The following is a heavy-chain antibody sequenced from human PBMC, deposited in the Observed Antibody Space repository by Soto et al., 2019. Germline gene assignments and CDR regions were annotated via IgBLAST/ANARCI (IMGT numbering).Heavy chain of an antibody. J-gene: IGHJ6*02. Sequence: ASVKVSCKASGYTFTSYGISWVRQAPGQGLEWMGWISAYNGNTNYAQKLQGRVTMTTDTSTSTAYMELRSLRSDDTAVYYCARLTHYYDSSGYSHYYGMDVWGQGTTVTVSS. CDR1: GYTFTSYG. D-gene: IGHD3-22*01. CDR2: ISAYNGNT. V-gene: IGHV1-18*04. CDR3: ARLTHYYDSSGYSHYYGMDV.